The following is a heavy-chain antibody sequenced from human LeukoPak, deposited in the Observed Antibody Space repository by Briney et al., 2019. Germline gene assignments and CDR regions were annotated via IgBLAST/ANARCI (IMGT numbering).Heavy chain of an antibody. CDR1: GFTFSSYW. CDR3: TRDREQQPTYDY. J-gene: IGHJ4*02. Sequence: PGGSLRLSCAASGFTFSSYWMHWVRQAPGKGLVWVSRINSDGSSISYADSVKGRFTISRDNAKDTLYLQMNSLRAEDTAVYYCTRDREQQPTYDYWGQGTLGTVSS. D-gene: IGHD6-13*01. CDR2: INSDGSSI. V-gene: IGHV3-74*01.